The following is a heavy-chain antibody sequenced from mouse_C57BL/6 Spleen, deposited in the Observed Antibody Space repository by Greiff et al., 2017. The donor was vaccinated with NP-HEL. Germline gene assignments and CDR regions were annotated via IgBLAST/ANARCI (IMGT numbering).Heavy chain of an antibody. Sequence: QVQLQQPGAELVKPGASVKLSCKASGYTFTSYWMHWVKQRPGQGLEWIGMIHPNSGSTNYNEKFKSKATLTVDKSSSTAYMQLSSLTSEDSAVYYSARPTVVVSPYFDYWGQGTTLTVSS. J-gene: IGHJ2*01. CDR2: IHPNSGST. D-gene: IGHD1-1*01. CDR1: GYTFTSYW. V-gene: IGHV1-64*01. CDR3: ARPTVVVSPYFDY.